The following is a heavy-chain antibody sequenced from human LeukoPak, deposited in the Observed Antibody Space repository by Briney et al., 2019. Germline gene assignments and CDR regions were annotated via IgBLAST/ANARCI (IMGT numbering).Heavy chain of an antibody. J-gene: IGHJ4*02. CDR3: ASVPMITFGGVDY. D-gene: IGHD3-16*01. CDR2: INHSGST. Sequence: PSETLSLTCAVYGGSFSGYYWSWIRQPPGKGLEWIGEINHSGSTNYNPSLKSRVTISVDTSKNQFSLKLSSVTAADTAVYYCASVPMITFGGVDYWGQGTLVTVSS. CDR1: GGSFSGYY. V-gene: IGHV4-34*01.